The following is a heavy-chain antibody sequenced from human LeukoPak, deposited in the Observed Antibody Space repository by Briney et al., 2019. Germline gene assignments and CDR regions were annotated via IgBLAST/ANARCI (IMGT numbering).Heavy chain of an antibody. J-gene: IGHJ5*02. V-gene: IGHV3-53*01. CDR3: AKVIPAYCGGDCYQGWFDP. D-gene: IGHD2-21*02. Sequence: GGSLRLSCAASGFTVSTNYMSWVRQAPGKGLEWVSIIYSGSSTYYADSVKGRFTISRDNSKNTLYLQMNSLRAEDTAVYYCAKVIPAYCGGDCYQGWFDPWGQGTLVTVSS. CDR1: GFTVSTNY. CDR2: IYSGSST.